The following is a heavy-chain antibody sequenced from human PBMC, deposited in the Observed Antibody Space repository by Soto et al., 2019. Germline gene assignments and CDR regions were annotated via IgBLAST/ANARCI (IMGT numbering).Heavy chain of an antibody. CDR1: GYTFTSYG. Sequence: ASVKVSCKASGYTFTSYGISWVRQAPGQGLEWMGWMNRNNGNTNYAQKLQDRVTMTRNTSISTAYMELSSLRSEDTAVYYCARRGYSSSWYYYYYGMDVWGQGTTVTVSS. J-gene: IGHJ6*02. CDR2: MNRNNGNT. V-gene: IGHV1-18*01. CDR3: ARRGYSSSWYYYYYGMDV. D-gene: IGHD6-13*01.